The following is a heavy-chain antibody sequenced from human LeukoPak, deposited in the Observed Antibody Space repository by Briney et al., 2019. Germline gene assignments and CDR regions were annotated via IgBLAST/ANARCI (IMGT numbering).Heavy chain of an antibody. CDR3: ATMHGLLDAFDI. J-gene: IGHJ3*02. CDR1: GGSISSYY. CDR2: IYYSGST. D-gene: IGHD1-26*01. V-gene: IGHV4-59*12. Sequence: TSETLSLTCTVSGGSISSYYWSWIRQSQGEGLEWIGFIYYSGSTSYNPSLKSRVTISVDTSRNQFSLKLSSVTAADTAVYYCATMHGLLDAFDIWGQGTMVTVSS.